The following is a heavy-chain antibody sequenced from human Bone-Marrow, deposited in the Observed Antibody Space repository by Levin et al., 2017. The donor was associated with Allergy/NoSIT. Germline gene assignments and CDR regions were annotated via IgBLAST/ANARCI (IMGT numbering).Heavy chain of an antibody. CDR1: GFTVSSNY. CDR2: IYSGGST. D-gene: IGHD2-2*01. J-gene: IGHJ5*02. CDR3: ARVRVVPAAMPRFNWFDP. V-gene: IGHV3-66*02. Sequence: PGGSLRLSCAASGFTVSSNYMSWVRQAPGKGLEWVSVIYSGGSTYYADSVKGRFTISRDNSKNTLYLQMNSLRAEDTAVYYCARVRVVPAAMPRFNWFDPWGQGTLVTVSS.